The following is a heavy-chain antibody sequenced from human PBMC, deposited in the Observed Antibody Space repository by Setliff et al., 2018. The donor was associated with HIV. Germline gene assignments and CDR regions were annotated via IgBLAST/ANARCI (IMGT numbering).Heavy chain of an antibody. Sequence: GGSLRLSCAASGFTFSSYSMNWVRQAPGKGLEWVSYISGDTRIINYADSVKGRFTISRDNSKNTLFLQMNSLRSEDTAVYYCAKEDQRVTSVDYWGQGTPVTVPQ. J-gene: IGHJ4*02. CDR2: ISGDTRII. CDR3: AKEDQRVTSVDY. D-gene: IGHD2-2*01. V-gene: IGHV3-48*01. CDR1: GFTFSSYS.